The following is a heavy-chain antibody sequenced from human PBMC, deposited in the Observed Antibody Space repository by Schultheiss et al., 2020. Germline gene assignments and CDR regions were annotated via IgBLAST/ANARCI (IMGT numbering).Heavy chain of an antibody. V-gene: IGHV4-31*03. CDR3: ARLKYYYDSSGNNWFDP. J-gene: IGHJ5*02. CDR1: GGSISSGGYY. CDR2: IYYSGST. Sequence: SQTLSLTCTVSGGSISSGGYYWSWIRQHPGKGLEWIGYIYYSGSTYYNPSLKSRVTISVDTSKNQFSLKLSSVTAADTAVYYCARLKYYYDSSGNNWFDPWGQGTLVTVSS. D-gene: IGHD3-22*01.